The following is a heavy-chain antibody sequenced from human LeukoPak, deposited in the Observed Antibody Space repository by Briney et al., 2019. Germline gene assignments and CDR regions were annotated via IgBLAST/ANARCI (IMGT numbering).Heavy chain of an antibody. V-gene: IGHV4-4*07. D-gene: IGHD5-18*01. CDR1: GGSISSYY. CDR2: IYTSGST. Sequence: SQTLSLTCTVSGGSISSYYWSWIRQPAGKGLEWIGRIYTSGSTNYNPSLKSRVTMSVDTSKNQFSLKLSSVTAADTPVYYCARLRGYSYGNWFDPWGQGTLVTVSS. J-gene: IGHJ5*02. CDR3: ARLRGYSYGNWFDP.